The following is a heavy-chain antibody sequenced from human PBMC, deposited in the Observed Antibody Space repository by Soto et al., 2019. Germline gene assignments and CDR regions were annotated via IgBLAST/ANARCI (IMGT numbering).Heavy chain of an antibody. Sequence: QVQLVESGGGVVPPGRSLRLSCAASGFTFSSYGMHWVRQAPGKGLEWVAVIWYDGSNKYYADSVKGRFTISRDNSKHTLYLQMNSLRAEDTAVYYCARDPAYCSGGSCYSESGYYFDYWGQGTLVTVSS. CDR2: IWYDGSNK. V-gene: IGHV3-33*01. CDR1: GFTFSSYG. J-gene: IGHJ4*02. CDR3: ARDPAYCSGGSCYSESGYYFDY. D-gene: IGHD2-15*01.